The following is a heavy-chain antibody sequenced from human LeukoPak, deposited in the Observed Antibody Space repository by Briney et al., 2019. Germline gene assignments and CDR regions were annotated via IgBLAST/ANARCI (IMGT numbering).Heavy chain of an antibody. D-gene: IGHD3-10*01. V-gene: IGHV3-23*01. Sequence: GGSLRLSCAASGFTFSTYPMAWVRQAPGKGLEWVSTISVAGNTYYADSVKGRFTISRDNSKNTLYLQMNSLRAEDTAVYYCARDRGPRYYGSGSYYNALDYWGQGTLVTVSS. CDR1: GFTFSTYP. J-gene: IGHJ4*02. CDR3: ARDRGPRYYGSGSYYNALDY. CDR2: ISVAGNT.